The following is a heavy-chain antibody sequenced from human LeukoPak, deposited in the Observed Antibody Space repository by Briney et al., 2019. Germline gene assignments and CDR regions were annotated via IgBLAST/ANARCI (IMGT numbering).Heavy chain of an antibody. CDR2: ISYDGSNK. V-gene: IGHV3-30*03. D-gene: IGHD6-13*01. Sequence: PGGSLRLSCAASGFTFSSYEMNWVRQAPGKGLEWVAVISYDGSNKYYADSVKGRFTISRDNSKNTLYLQMNSLRAEDTAVYYCACTPPAAGIDYWGQGTLVTVSS. J-gene: IGHJ4*02. CDR3: ACTPPAAGIDY. CDR1: GFTFSSYE.